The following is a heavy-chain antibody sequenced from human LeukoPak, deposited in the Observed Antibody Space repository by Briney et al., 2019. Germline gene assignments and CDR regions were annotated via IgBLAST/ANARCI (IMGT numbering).Heavy chain of an antibody. CDR1: GFTFSSYG. Sequence: GRSLRLSCAASGFTFSSYGMHWVRQAPGKGLEWVAVIWYDGSNKYYADSVKGRFTISRDNSKNTLYLQMNSLSAEDTAVYYCAKGVPAAMHYFQHWGQGTLVTVSS. CDR3: AKGVPAAMHYFQH. V-gene: IGHV3-33*06. D-gene: IGHD2-2*01. J-gene: IGHJ1*01. CDR2: IWYDGSNK.